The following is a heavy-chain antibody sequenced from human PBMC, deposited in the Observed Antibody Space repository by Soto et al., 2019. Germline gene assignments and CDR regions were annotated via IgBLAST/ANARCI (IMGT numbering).Heavy chain of an antibody. CDR1: GFTFSNYA. CDR2: ISGSGGRT. Sequence: GGSLRLSCAAAGFTFSNYAMSWVRQAPGKGLEWVSGISGSGGRTYYADSVKGRFTISRDNSKNTLYLQMNGLRAEDTAVYYCAKGGLGDYYYYGMDVWGQGPTVTVYS. J-gene: IGHJ6*02. V-gene: IGHV3-23*01. D-gene: IGHD3-16*01. CDR3: AKGGLGDYYYYGMDV.